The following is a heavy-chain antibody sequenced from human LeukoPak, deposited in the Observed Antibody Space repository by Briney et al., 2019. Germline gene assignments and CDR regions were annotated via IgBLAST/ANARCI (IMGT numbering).Heavy chain of an antibody. CDR3: AKDGGD. CDR2: ISGSGGST. D-gene: IGHD4-23*01. Sequence: GGSLRLSCAAYRFTFSSNAMSWVRQAPGKGLEWVSAISGSGGSTYYADSVKGRFTTSRDNCKNALYLQMNSRGAEATAVDYRAKDGGDWGQGTLVTVSS. J-gene: IGHJ4*02. V-gene: IGHV3-23*01. CDR1: RFTFSSNA.